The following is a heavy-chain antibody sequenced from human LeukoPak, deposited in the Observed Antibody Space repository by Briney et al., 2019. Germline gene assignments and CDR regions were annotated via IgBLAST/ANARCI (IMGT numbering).Heavy chain of an antibody. Sequence: NPSETLSLTCTVSGGSISSGNYYWSWIRQPAGKALEWIGRMYTSGSTNYNPSLKSRVTISRDTSKNQFSLKLNSVTAADTAVYYCAAMIGYSDYWGQGTLVTVSS. CDR1: GGSISSGNYY. V-gene: IGHV4-61*02. J-gene: IGHJ4*02. CDR3: AAMIGYSDY. CDR2: MYTSGST. D-gene: IGHD3-22*01.